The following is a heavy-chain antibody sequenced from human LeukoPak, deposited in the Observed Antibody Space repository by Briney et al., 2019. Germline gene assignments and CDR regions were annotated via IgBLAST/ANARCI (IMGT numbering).Heavy chain of an antibody. CDR2: ISYGGSNK. CDR3: ASGGYTSSWYVVDY. CDR1: GFTFRSYG. J-gene: IGHJ4*02. V-gene: IGHV3-30*03. D-gene: IGHD6-13*01. Sequence: PGGSLRLSCAASGFTFRSYGVHWVRQAPGKGLEWVAVISYGGSNKYYADSVKGRFTISRDNSKNTLYLQMSSLRPEDTAVYYCASGGYTSSWYVVDYWGQGTLVTVSS.